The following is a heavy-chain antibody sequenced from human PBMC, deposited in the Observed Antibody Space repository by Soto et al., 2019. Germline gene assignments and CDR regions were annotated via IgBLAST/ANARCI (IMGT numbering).Heavy chain of an antibody. J-gene: IGHJ4*02. CDR1: GFTFGDYA. Sequence: GGSLRLSCTASGFTFGDYAMSWFRQAPGKGLEWVGFIRSKAYGGTTEYAASVKGRFTISRDDSKSIAYLQMNSLKTEDTAVYYCTRGGGYCSGGSCWEPFDYWGQGTLVTVSS. CDR3: TRGGGYCSGGSCWEPFDY. CDR2: IRSKAYGGTT. V-gene: IGHV3-49*03. D-gene: IGHD2-15*01.